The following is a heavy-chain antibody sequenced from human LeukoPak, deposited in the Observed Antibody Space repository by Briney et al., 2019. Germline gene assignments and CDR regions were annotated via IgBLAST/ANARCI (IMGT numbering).Heavy chain of an antibody. V-gene: IGHV3-23*01. Sequence: GGPLRLSCAASGFTFSSYAMSWVRQAPGKGLEWVSAISGSGGSTYYADSVKGRFTISRDNSKNTLYLQMNSLRAEDTAVYYCAKDRRSYSYFPDYWGQGTLVTVSS. CDR3: AKDRRSYSYFPDY. J-gene: IGHJ4*02. D-gene: IGHD1-26*01. CDR2: ISGSGGST. CDR1: GFTFSSYA.